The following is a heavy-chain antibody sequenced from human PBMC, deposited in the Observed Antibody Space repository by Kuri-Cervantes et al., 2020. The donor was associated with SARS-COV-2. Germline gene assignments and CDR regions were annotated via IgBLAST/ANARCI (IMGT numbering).Heavy chain of an antibody. V-gene: IGHV3-73*01. CDR2: VRGKANNYAT. J-gene: IGHJ4*02. D-gene: IGHD3-16*01. Sequence: GGSLRLSCEVSGFLFSASAIHWVRQGSGKGLEWVGRVRGKANNYATAYAASVKGRFTISRDDSKNMAYLQMNSLRAEDTAVYYCVRPSFGRDKPPHFDYWGQGTLVTVSS. CDR3: VRPSFGRDKPPHFDY. CDR1: GFLFSASA.